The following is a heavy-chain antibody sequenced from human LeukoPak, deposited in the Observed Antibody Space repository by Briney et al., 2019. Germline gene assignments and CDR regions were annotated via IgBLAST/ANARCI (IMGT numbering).Heavy chain of an antibody. CDR3: ARVPYSSGWYLN. J-gene: IGHJ4*02. CDR2: IDHSGST. CDR1: GGSLSGYY. D-gene: IGHD6-19*01. V-gene: IGHV4-34*01. Sequence: PSETLSLTCAVYGGSLSGYYWSWIRQPPGKGLEWIGEIDHSGSTNYNPSLKSRVTISVDTSKNQFSLKLSSVTAADTAVYYCARVPYSSGWYLNWGQGTLVTVSS.